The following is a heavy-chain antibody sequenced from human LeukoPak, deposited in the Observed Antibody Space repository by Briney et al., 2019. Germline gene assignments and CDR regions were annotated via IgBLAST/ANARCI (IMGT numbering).Heavy chain of an antibody. J-gene: IGHJ6*04. CDR3: ARVGGSTIFGVVRIGLDV. CDR1: GFTFSSYS. CDR2: ISSSSSYI. V-gene: IGHV3-21*01. Sequence: GGSLRLSCAASGFTFSSYSMNWVRQAPGKGLEWVSSISSSSSYIYYADSVKGRFTISRGNAKNSLYLQMNSLRAEDTAVYYCARVGGSTIFGVVRIGLDVWGKGTTVTVSS. D-gene: IGHD3-3*01.